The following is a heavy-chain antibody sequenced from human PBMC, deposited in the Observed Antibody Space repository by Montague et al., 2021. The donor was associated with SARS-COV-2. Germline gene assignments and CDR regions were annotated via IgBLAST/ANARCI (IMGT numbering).Heavy chain of an antibody. V-gene: IGHV3-9*01. Sequence: SLRLSCAASVFTFDDYAMHWVRQAPGKGLEWVSGINWNSDSVAYXDYVDSVKGRFTISRDNVKNSLYLQMNSLKPEDTALYYCAKDHMKVMISAVFDLWGQGTMVTVSS. CDR2: INWNSDSV. CDR3: AKDHMKVMISAVFDL. J-gene: IGHJ3*01. CDR1: VFTFDDYA. D-gene: IGHD3-22*01.